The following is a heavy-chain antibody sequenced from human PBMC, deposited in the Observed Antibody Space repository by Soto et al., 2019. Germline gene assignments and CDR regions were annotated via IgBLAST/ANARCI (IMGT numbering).Heavy chain of an antibody. J-gene: IGHJ4*02. Sequence: QVQLVQSGAEVKKPGASVKVSCKASGYTFTSYAMHWVRQAPGQWLEWMGWINAGNGNTKYSQKFQGRVTITRDTSASTSYMELSSLRSEYTAVYYCARTGHSGIEACCWGQGTLVTVSS. D-gene: IGHD6-13*01. CDR2: INAGNGNT. CDR3: ARTGHSGIEACC. CDR1: GYTFTSYA. V-gene: IGHV1-3*01.